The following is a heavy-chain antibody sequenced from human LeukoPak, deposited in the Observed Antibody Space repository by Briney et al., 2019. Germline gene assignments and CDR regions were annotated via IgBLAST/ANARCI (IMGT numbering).Heavy chain of an antibody. CDR2: IWYDGSNE. J-gene: IGHJ2*01. V-gene: IGHV3-33*01. D-gene: IGHD6-13*01. CDR3: ARDSASIAAAVYWYFDL. Sequence: GGSLRLSCAASGFTFSTYAMNWVRQAPGKGLEWVAVIWYDGSNEYYPDSVKGRFTISRDNAKNTLYLQMNSLRAEDTAVYHCARDSASIAAAVYWYFDLWGRGTLVTVSS. CDR1: GFTFSTYA.